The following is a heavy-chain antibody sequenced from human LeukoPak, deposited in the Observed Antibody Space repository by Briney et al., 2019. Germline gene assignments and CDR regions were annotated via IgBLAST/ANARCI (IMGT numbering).Heavy chain of an antibody. CDR3: ARTNSPGQLRSMDV. D-gene: IGHD6-6*01. V-gene: IGHV1-69*13. CDR2: IIPIFGTA. J-gene: IGHJ6*03. CDR1: GGTFSSYA. Sequence: GASVKVSCKASGGTFSSYAISWVRQAPGQGLEWMGGIIPIFGTANYAQKFQGRATITADESTSTAYMELSSLRSEDTAIYYCARTNSPGQLRSMDVWGKGTTVTVSS.